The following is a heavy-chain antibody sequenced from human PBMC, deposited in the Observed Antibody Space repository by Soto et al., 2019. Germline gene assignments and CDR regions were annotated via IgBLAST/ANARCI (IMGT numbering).Heavy chain of an antibody. V-gene: IGHV1-46*01. CDR1: GYTFTSYY. Sequence: ASVKVSCNASGYTFTSYYMHWVLQAPGQGLEWMGIINPSGGSTSYAQKFQGRVTMTRDTSTITVYMELSSLRSEDTAVYSCAREYSYRILRVLDYWGQETLVSASS. J-gene: IGHJ4*02. CDR3: AREYSYRILRVLDY. CDR2: INPSGGST. D-gene: IGHD5-18*01.